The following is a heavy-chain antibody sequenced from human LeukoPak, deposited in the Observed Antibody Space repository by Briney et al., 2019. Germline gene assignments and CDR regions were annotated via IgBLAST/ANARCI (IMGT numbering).Heavy chain of an antibody. J-gene: IGHJ5*02. Sequence: GASVKVSCKASGYTFTSYYMHWVRQAPGQGLEWMGIINPSGGSTGYAQKFQGRVTMTRDTSTSTVYMELSSLRSEDTAVYYCARDMDTAMPSNWFDHWGQGTLVTVSS. CDR1: GYTFTSYY. CDR3: ARDMDTAMPSNWFDH. CDR2: INPSGGST. D-gene: IGHD5-18*01. V-gene: IGHV1-46*01.